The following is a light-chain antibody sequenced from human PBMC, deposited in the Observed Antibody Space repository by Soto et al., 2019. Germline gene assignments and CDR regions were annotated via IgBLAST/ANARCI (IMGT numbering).Light chain of an antibody. CDR2: GNN. CDR3: QSYDTSLSGYV. V-gene: IGLV1-40*01. Sequence: QSGLTQPRSVSGAPGQTVIISCSGSSSNLGAPYDVNWFRQLPGTVPRLLIYGNNNRPSGVPDRFSGSKSGTSASLAIPGLHPEDEPDYSCQSYDTSLSGYVFGTGTQVTVL. CDR1: SSNLGAPYD. J-gene: IGLJ1*01.